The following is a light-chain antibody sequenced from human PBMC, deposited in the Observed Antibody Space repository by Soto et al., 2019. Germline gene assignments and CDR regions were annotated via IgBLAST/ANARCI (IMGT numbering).Light chain of an antibody. CDR2: EVT. Sequence: QSVLTQPASVSGSPGQSITISCTGTSSDVGAYNYVSWYQQYPGKAPKVIIYEVTNRPSGVSIRFSGSKSGNTASLTISGIQAEAEADYYCNSYTSTSARVFGGGTKLTVL. J-gene: IGLJ3*02. CDR3: NSYTSTSARV. CDR1: SSDVGAYNY. V-gene: IGLV2-14*01.